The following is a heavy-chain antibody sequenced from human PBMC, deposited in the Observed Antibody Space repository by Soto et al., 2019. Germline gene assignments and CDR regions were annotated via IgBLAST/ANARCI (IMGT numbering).Heavy chain of an antibody. D-gene: IGHD1-26*01. CDR3: ARRGSGSYYDS. CDR2: ISGSGDST. Sequence: EVQLLESGGGLVQPGGSLSLSCAASGFTFSSYAMSWVRQAPGKGLEWVSVISGSGDSTYYADSVKGRFTISRDNSKNTLYLQMNSLRAADTAVYYCARRGSGSYYDSWGQGTLVTVSS. J-gene: IGHJ4*02. CDR1: GFTFSSYA. V-gene: IGHV3-23*01.